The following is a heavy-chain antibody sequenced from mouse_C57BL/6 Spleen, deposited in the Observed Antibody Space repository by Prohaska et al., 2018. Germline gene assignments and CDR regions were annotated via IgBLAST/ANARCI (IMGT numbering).Heavy chain of an antibody. J-gene: IGHJ1*03. Sequence: QVQLQQPGAELVKPGASVKLSCKASGYTFTSYWMHWVKQRPGQGLEWIGMIHPNSGSTNYNEKFKSKATLTVDKSSSTAYMQLSSLTSEDSAVYYCAREEDYYGSKVWGTGTTVTVSS. CDR1: GYTFTSYW. CDR3: AREEDYYGSKV. V-gene: IGHV1-64*01. D-gene: IGHD1-1*01. CDR2: IHPNSGST.